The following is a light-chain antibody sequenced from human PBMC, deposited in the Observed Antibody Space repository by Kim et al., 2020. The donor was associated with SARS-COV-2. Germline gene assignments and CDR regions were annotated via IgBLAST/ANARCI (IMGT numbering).Light chain of an antibody. CDR2: DAS. CDR3: QLYYTYSST. Sequence: DIQMTQSPSTLSASVGDKVTITCRASQSISNLLAWYQQKPGKAPKLLIYDASTLESGVPSRFSGSGSGTDFTLTISSLQPEYFATYYSQLYYTYSSTLGQETKL. J-gene: IGKJ2*01. CDR1: QSISNL. V-gene: IGKV1-5*01.